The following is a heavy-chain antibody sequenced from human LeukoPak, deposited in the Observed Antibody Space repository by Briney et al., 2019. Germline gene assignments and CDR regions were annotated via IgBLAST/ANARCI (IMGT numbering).Heavy chain of an antibody. D-gene: IGHD3-3*01. CDR2: ISGSGGST. J-gene: IGHJ4*02. CDR1: GFTFSSYA. V-gene: IGHV3-23*01. Sequence: GRSLRLSCAASGFTFSSYAMSWVRQAPGKGLEWVSAISGSGGSTYYADSVKGRFTISRDNSKNTLYLQMNSLRAEDTAVYYCAKDGYLPTYYDFWSGYYPYYFDYWGQGTLVTVSS. CDR3: AKDGYLPTYYDFWSGYYPYYFDY.